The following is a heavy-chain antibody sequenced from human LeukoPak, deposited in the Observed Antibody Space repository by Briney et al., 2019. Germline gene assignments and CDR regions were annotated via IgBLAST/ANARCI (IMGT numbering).Heavy chain of an antibody. D-gene: IGHD3-22*01. J-gene: IGHJ4*02. V-gene: IGHV4-34*01. Sequence: SETLSLTCAVYGGSFSGYYWSWIRQPPGKGLEWIGEINHSGSTNYNPSLKSRVTISVDTSKNQFSLKLSSVTAADTAVYYCARDRPYYDSSGYCDYWGQGTLVTVSS. CDR2: INHSGST. CDR1: GGSFSGYY. CDR3: ARDRPYYDSSGYCDY.